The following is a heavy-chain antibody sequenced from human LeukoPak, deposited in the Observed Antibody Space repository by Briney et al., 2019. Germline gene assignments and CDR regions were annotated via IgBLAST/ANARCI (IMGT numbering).Heavy chain of an antibody. CDR1: GITLSNYG. CDR3: AKRGVVIRVILVGFHKEAYYFDS. V-gene: IGHV3-23*01. D-gene: IGHD3-10*01. CDR2: LSGSGGGT. Sequence: GGSLRLSCAVSGITLSNYGMSWVRQAPGKGLEWVAGLSGSGGGTNYADSVKGRVTISRDNAKNTLYLQMNSLRAEDTAVYFCAKRGVVIRVILVGFHKEAYYFDSWGQGALVTVSS. J-gene: IGHJ4*02.